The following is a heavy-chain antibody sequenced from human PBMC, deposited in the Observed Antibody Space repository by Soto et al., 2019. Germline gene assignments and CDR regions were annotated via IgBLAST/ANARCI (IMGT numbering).Heavy chain of an antibody. J-gene: IGHJ4*02. V-gene: IGHV1-18*04. D-gene: IGHD3-22*01. CDR2: ISVYNGRI. CDR3: ATHSIDNSPYGYDY. Sequence: QVQLVQSGSEVKKHGASVKVSCKSSSYIFKTNVITWVRKAPGQGLEWMGWISVYNGRINFAKRVQDRLTMTKNTKKTTNYMELSMLKTATNAEYYCATHSIDNSPYGYDYWGQGNLGTVSS. CDR1: SYIFKTNV.